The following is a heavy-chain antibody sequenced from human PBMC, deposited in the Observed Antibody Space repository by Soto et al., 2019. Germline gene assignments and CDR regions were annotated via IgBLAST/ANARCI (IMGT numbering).Heavy chain of an antibody. Sequence: GGSLRLSCASSGFTFSSYGMHWVRQAPGKGLEWVAVISYDGSNKYYADSVKGRFTISRDNSKNTLYLQMNSLRAEDTAVYYCAKGRGSGSYRSLFDYWGQGTLVTVSS. CDR3: AKGRGSGSYRSLFDY. CDR1: GFTFSSYG. CDR2: ISYDGSNK. J-gene: IGHJ4*02. V-gene: IGHV3-30*18. D-gene: IGHD3-10*01.